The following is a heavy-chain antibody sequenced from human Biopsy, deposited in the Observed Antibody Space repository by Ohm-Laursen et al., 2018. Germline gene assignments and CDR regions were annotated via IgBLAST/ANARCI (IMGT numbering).Heavy chain of an antibody. J-gene: IGHJ6*02. CDR2: IYGSGST. V-gene: IGHV4-4*07. CDR1: GDSISSDY. D-gene: IGHD1/OR15-1a*01. Sequence: GTLSLTCTVSGDSISSDYWTWIRRPAGKGLEWIGRIYGSGSTSYNPSLRGRVTLSGDTSKNQVSLRLRSATAADTAVYYCAREGLDWDNRRYKGLDVWGQGATVIVSS. CDR3: AREGLDWDNRRYKGLDV.